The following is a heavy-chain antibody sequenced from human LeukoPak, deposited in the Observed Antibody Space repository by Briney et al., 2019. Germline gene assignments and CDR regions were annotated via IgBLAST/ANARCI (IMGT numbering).Heavy chain of an antibody. CDR1: GDSISNSY. J-gene: IGHJ4*02. CDR2: VYYSGST. Sequence: SETLSVTCSVSGDSISNSYWSWIRQPPGKGLEWIGYVYYSGSTTYNPSLQSRVTMSAVTSKNQFSLKLSSVTAADTAVYYCAGSDGYNSFDFWGQGTLVTVSS. V-gene: IGHV4-59*01. CDR3: AGSDGYNSFDF. D-gene: IGHD5-24*01.